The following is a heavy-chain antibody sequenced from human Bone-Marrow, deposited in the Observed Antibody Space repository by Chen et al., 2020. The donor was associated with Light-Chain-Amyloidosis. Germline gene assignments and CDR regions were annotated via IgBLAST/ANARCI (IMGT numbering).Heavy chain of an antibody. CDR3: ASDGGLVVVEAAV. CDR2: IKSESDGGTT. J-gene: IGHJ4*02. CDR1: GFSFSNAW. V-gene: IGHV3-15*01. Sequence: EVRLVGSGGGVVKPGGSLRLSCEASGFSFSNAWVTWVRQAPGKGLEWRGRIKSESDGGTTAFAASVQGRFGISRDQTRNTVYLQMSSLKSDDTAIYYCASDGGLVVVEAAVWGQGTQVTVSS. D-gene: IGHD2-21*01.